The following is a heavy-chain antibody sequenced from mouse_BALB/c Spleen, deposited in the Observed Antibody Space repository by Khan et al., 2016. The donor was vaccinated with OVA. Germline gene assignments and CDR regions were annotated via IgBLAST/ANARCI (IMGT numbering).Heavy chain of an antibody. Sequence: VQLQQSGPELVKPGASVRISCKTSGYTFTDFNLDWVKQSHGKSLEWIGYIFPNTGGTGYNQKFKTKATLTVDSSSSTAYMELRNLTSEDSAFYYCARSGYGSFAYWGQGTLVTVSA. CDR3: ARSGYGSFAY. CDR1: GYTFTDFN. V-gene: IGHV1S29*02. CDR2: IFPNTGGT. D-gene: IGHD1-2*01. J-gene: IGHJ3*01.